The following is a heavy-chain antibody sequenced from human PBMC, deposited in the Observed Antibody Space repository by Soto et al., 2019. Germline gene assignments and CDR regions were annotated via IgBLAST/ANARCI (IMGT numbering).Heavy chain of an antibody. D-gene: IGHD2-2*01. Sequence: ASVKVSCKASGYTFTSYGISWVRQAPGQGLEWMGWISAYNGNTNYAQKLQGRVTMTTDTSTSTAYMELRSLRSDDTAVYYCASGDIVVVPAAMGYYYYGMDVWGQGTTVT. CDR2: ISAYNGNT. CDR3: ASGDIVVVPAAMGYYYYGMDV. J-gene: IGHJ6*02. CDR1: GYTFTSYG. V-gene: IGHV1-18*04.